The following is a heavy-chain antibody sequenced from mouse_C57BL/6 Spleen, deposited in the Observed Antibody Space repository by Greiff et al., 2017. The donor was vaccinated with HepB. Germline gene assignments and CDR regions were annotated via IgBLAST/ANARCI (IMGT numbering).Heavy chain of an antibody. D-gene: IGHD2-3*01. CDR1: GFTFSDYG. V-gene: IGHV5-17*01. CDR3: ARELYDGSYWFAY. Sequence: EVKLMESGGGLVKPGGSLKLSCAASGFTFSDYGMHWVRQAPEKGLEWVAYISSGSSTIYYADTVKGRFTISRDNAKNTLFLQMTSLRSEDTAMYYCARELYDGSYWFAYWGQGTLVTVSA. J-gene: IGHJ3*01. CDR2: ISSGSSTI.